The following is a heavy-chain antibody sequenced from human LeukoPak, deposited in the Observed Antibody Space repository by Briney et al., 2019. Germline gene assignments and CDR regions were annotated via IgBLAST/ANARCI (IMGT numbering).Heavy chain of an antibody. J-gene: IGHJ3*02. Sequence: GGSLRLSCAASGFTFSKYAMSWVRQAPGKGLEWVSTVNDRGTGTYYADSVKGRFTISRDNSKNTLSLQMISLRAEDTALYYCARQFWNGYYAALDIWGQGTLVTVSS. D-gene: IGHD3-3*01. CDR3: ARQFWNGYYAALDI. CDR1: GFTFSKYA. CDR2: VNDRGTGT. V-gene: IGHV3-23*01.